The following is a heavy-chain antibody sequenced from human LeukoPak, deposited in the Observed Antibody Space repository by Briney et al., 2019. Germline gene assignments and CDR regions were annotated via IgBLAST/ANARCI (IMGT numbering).Heavy chain of an antibody. J-gene: IGHJ6*03. D-gene: IGHD2-15*01. Sequence: SETLSLTCTVSGGSISNSSYYWGWIRQPPGKGLEWIGSIYYSGSTYYNPSLKSRVTISVDTSKNQFSLKLSSVTAADTAVYYCARDVVVAAIPYYYYYMDVWGKGTTVTVSS. V-gene: IGHV4-39*07. CDR1: GGSISNSSYY. CDR2: IYYSGST. CDR3: ARDVVVAAIPYYYYYMDV.